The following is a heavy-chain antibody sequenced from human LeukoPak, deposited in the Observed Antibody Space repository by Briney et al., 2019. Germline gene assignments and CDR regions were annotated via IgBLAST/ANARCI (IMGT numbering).Heavy chain of an antibody. CDR2: INPNSGGT. J-gene: IGHJ5*02. Sequence: ASVKVSFKASGYTFNAYYMHWVRQAPGQGLEWMGRINPNSGGTDYAQRFQGRVTMTRDTSISTAYMELSGLSSGDTAVYYCARDRPLAAADSNWFDPWGQGTLVTVSS. CDR3: ARDRPLAAADSNWFDP. V-gene: IGHV1-2*02. D-gene: IGHD6-13*01. CDR1: GYTFNAYY.